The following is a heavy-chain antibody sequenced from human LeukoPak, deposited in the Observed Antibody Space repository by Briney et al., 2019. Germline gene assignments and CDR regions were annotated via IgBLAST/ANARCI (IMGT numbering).Heavy chain of an antibody. D-gene: IGHD3-16*02. CDR1: GLTVTSKY. V-gene: IGHV3-66*01. Sequence: GGSLRLSCAASGLTVTSKYMAWVRQAPGKGLEWVSFINSGGTTNYADSGKGRFIIPRDYSKSTLYLQMSSLRAEDTAVYYCARGLPYYDYVWGSYRPQGFDYWGQGTLVTVSS. J-gene: IGHJ4*02. CDR3: ARGLPYYDYVWGSYRPQGFDY. CDR2: INSGGTT.